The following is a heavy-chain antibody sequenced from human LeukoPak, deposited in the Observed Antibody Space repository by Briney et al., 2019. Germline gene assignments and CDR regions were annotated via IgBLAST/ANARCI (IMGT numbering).Heavy chain of an antibody. D-gene: IGHD4-11*01. CDR3: ASGYSNLLYYYYGMDV. CDR1: EYIYTTYW. J-gene: IGHJ6*02. Sequence: EESLKISCKGSEYIYTTYWIDWVRQMPGKGLEWMGRIDPSDSFTYYSPSFQGHVTISAIKSISTAYLQWSSLKASDTAMYYCASGYSNLLYYYYGMDVWGQGTTVTVSS. CDR2: IDPSDSFT. V-gene: IGHV5-10-1*01.